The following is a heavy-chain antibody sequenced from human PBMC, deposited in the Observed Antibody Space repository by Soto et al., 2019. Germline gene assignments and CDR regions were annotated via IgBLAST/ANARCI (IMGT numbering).Heavy chain of an antibody. CDR1: GGSISSSSYY. D-gene: IGHD1-26*01. Sequence: QLQLQESGPGLVKPSETLSLTCTVSGGSISSSSYYWGWIRQPPGKGLEWIGNIYYSGSTYYNPSLNTRVTIAVDTSKSQFDLKLSSVSAADTAVYYCARRMWELMGGFDYWGQGTLVTVSS. CDR3: ARRMWELMGGFDY. J-gene: IGHJ4*02. CDR2: IYYSGST. V-gene: IGHV4-39*01.